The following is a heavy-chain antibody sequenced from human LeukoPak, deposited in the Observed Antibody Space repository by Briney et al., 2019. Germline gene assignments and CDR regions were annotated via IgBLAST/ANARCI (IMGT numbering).Heavy chain of an antibody. V-gene: IGHV4-59*01. J-gene: IGHJ4*02. D-gene: IGHD2-21*02. CDR3: ATQTCGGDCYSWAPFDY. CDR2: IYHSGST. CDR1: GGSITTYY. Sequence: SETLSLTCTVSGGSITTYYWSWIRQPPGKGLEWIGYIYHSGSTNYNPSLKSRVTTSVDASKNQISLKLSSVTAADTAVYYCATQTCGGDCYSWAPFDYWGQGTLVTVSS.